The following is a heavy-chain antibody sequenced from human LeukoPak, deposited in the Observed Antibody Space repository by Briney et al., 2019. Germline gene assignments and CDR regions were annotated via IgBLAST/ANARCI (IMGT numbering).Heavy chain of an antibody. V-gene: IGHV3-33*01. CDR1: GFTSSSYG. Sequence: GGFLRLSCAASGFTSSSYGMHWVRQAPGKGLEWVAVIWYDGSNIYYADSVKGRFTISRDNSKNTLYLQMNSLRAEDTAVYYCARVGYCSGGSCYDYFQHWGQGTLVTVSS. J-gene: IGHJ1*01. CDR3: ARVGYCSGGSCYDYFQH. CDR2: IWYDGSNI. D-gene: IGHD2-15*01.